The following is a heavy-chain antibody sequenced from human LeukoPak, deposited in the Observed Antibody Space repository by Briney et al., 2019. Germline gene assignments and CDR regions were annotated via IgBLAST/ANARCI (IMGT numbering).Heavy chain of an antibody. D-gene: IGHD3-10*01. CDR3: AGLWFGELSPTFDY. CDR2: IYYSGST. J-gene: IGHJ4*02. V-gene: IGHV4-59*01. Sequence: MSSETLSLTCTVSGGSISSYYWSWIRQPPGKGLEWIGYIYYSGSTNYNPSLKSRVTISVDTSKNQFSLKLSSVTAADTAVYYCAGLWFGELSPTFDYWGRGTLVTVSS. CDR1: GGSISSYY.